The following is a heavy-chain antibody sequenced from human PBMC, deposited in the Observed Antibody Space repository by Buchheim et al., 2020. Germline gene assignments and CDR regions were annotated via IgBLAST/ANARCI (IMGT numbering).Heavy chain of an antibody. CDR3: ARDRGSIAARLGPTDY. CDR2: ISYDGSNK. Sequence: VQLVESGGGLVKPGGSLRLSCAASGFTFSSYSMNWVRQAPGKGLEWVAVISYDGSNKYYADSVKGRFTISRDNSKNTLYLQMNSLRAEDTAVYYCARDRGSIAARLGPTDYWGQGTL. V-gene: IGHV3-30*03. J-gene: IGHJ4*02. CDR1: GFTFSSYS. D-gene: IGHD6-6*01.